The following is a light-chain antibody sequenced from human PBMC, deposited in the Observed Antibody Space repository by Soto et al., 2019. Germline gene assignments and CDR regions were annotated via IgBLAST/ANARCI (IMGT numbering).Light chain of an antibody. V-gene: IGKV1-5*01. Sequence: EIRMTQSPATLSASVGESVTVSCRASQSISGWLAWYQKRPGEAPRLLIYGASAGPPGIPARFSGSGSGTKFTLTIGSLQPDDFATYYCQQYETLAGTFGQGTKV. CDR1: QSISGW. CDR2: GAS. CDR3: QQYETLAGT. J-gene: IGKJ1*01.